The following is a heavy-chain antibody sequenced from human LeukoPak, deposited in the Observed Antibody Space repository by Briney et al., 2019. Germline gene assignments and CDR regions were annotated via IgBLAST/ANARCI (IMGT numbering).Heavy chain of an antibody. CDR2: IDGSGDTI. CDR3: SRRFDC. J-gene: IGHJ4*02. V-gene: IGHV3-48*02. Sequence: GGSLRLSCAASGFTCSDYSMNWVRQAPGKGLEWVSYIDGSGDTIYYADSVKGRFTISRDNAKNSLDLQMNSLRDEDTAVYYCSRRFDCWGQGTLVTVSS. CDR1: GFTCSDYS.